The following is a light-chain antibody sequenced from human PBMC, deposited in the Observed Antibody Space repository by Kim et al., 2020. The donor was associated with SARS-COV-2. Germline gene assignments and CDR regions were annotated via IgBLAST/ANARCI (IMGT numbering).Light chain of an antibody. J-gene: IGLJ2*01. V-gene: IGLV3-19*01. CDR3: QSRDSSGKVV. Sequence: VALGQTVSITCQGDSIKRYYVSWYQRRPGPAPLLVIFGKNNRPSGIPDRLSGSSSGNTASLTITGTQAEDEADYYCQSRDSSGKVVFGGGTKLTVL. CDR1: SIKRYY. CDR2: GKN.